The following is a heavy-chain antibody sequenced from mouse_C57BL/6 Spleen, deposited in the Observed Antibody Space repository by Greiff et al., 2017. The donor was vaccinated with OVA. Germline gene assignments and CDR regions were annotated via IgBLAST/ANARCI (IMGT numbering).Heavy chain of an antibody. CDR3: TRVFITTVVATSYWYFDV. CDR1: GFTFSSYA. J-gene: IGHJ1*03. Sequence: EVKLMESGEGLVKPGGSLKLSCAASGFTFSSYAMSWVRQTPEKRLEWVAYISSGGDYIYYADTVKGRFTISRDNARNTLYLQMSSLKSEDTAMYYCTRVFITTVVATSYWYFDVWGTGTTVTVSS. CDR2: ISSGGDYI. V-gene: IGHV5-9-1*02. D-gene: IGHD1-1*01.